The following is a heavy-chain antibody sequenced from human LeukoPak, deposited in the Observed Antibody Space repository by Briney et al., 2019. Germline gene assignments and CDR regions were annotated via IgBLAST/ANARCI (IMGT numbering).Heavy chain of an antibody. D-gene: IGHD5-12*01. CDR2: INSNSGGT. Sequence: ASVKVSCKASGYTFTGYYMHWVRQAPGQGLEWMGWINSNSGGTNYAQKFQGWVTMTRDTSISTAYMELSRLRSDDTAVYYCARGYSGYVDAFDIWGQGTMVTVSS. CDR3: ARGYSGYVDAFDI. CDR1: GYTFTGYY. V-gene: IGHV1-2*04. J-gene: IGHJ3*02.